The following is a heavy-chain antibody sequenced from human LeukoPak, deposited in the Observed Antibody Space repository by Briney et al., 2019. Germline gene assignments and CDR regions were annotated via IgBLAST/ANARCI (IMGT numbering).Heavy chain of an antibody. J-gene: IGHJ3*01. Sequence: AAVKVSCEASGYTFSDHTIYWVRQAPGQGLEWMGLINTNIGTTNSAKRFQGRLTVTSDTSINTAFMELSSLNPDDTAVFYCARRYDSRGPVTFDFWGQGTLVTVSS. CDR3: ARRYDSRGPVTFDF. D-gene: IGHD3-22*01. V-gene: IGHV1-2*02. CDR2: INTNIGTT. CDR1: GYTFSDHT.